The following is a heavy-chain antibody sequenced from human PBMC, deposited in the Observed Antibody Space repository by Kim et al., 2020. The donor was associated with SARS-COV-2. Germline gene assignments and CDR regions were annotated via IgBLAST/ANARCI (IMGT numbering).Heavy chain of an antibody. V-gene: IGHV5-10-1*01. Sequence: GESLKISCKGSGYSFTSYWISWVRQMPGKGLEWMGMIDPSDSYTNYSPSFQGHVTISADKSISTAYLQWSSLKASDTAMYYCARQMRYCSSTSCYGPRYFGYWGQGTLVTVSS. J-gene: IGHJ4*02. CDR2: IDPSDSYT. CDR1: GYSFTSYW. D-gene: IGHD2-2*01. CDR3: ARQMRYCSSTSCYGPRYFGY.